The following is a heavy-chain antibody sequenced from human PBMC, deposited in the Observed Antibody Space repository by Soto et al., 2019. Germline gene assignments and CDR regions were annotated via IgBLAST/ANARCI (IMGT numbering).Heavy chain of an antibody. J-gene: IGHJ6*02. CDR3: ARSSGDDFFYYGMDV. CDR1: GASITSHY. V-gene: IGHV4-4*07. D-gene: IGHD4-17*01. CDR2: VYARGAT. Sequence: QVELQESGPGLVKPSETLSLTCSVSGASITSHYWSWIRQSAGEGLQWIGRVYARGATNYNPSLKSRVTISVDTSKNQFSLKLTSVTAADTAVYYCARSSGDDFFYYGMDVWGHGTTVTVSS.